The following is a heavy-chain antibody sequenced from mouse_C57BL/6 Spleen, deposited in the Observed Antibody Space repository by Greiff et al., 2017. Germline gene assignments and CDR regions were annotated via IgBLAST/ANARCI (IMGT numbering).Heavy chain of an antibody. V-gene: IGHV1-26*01. CDR1: GYTFTDYY. CDR2: INPNNGGT. J-gene: IGHJ1*03. CDR3: ASNSLYWYFDV. Sequence: VQLQQSGPELVKPGASVKISCKASGYTFTDYYMNWVKQSHGKSLEWIGDINPNNGGTSYNQKFKGKATLTVDKSSSTAYMELRSLTSEDSAVYYCASNSLYWYFDVWGTGTTVTVSS.